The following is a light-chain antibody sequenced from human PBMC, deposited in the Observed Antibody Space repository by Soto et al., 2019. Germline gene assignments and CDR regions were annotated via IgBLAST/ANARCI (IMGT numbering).Light chain of an antibody. CDR2: GAS. CDR1: ETVTSKF. J-gene: IGKJ2*01. CDR3: QQYGLTPYS. V-gene: IGKV3-20*01. Sequence: EIVLTQSPGTLSLSPGETATLSCEASETVTSKFLAWYQQKPGQAPRLLIYGASNSASGISDRFSGSGSGTDFTLTIFSLEPEEFVVDYCQQYGLTPYSFGQGTKVE.